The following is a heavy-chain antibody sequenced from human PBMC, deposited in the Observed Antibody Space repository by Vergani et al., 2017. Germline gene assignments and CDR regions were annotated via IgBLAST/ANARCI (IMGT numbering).Heavy chain of an antibody. CDR2: IYYSGST. Sequence: QVQLQESGPGLVKPSETLSLTCTVSGGSISSYYWSWIRQPPGKGLEWIGYIYYSGSTNYNPSLKSRVTISVDTSKNQFSLKLSSVTAADTAVYYCARGSSSSCYLRYYYYGMDVWGQGTTVTVSS. J-gene: IGHJ6*02. D-gene: IGHD6-13*01. CDR1: GGSISSYY. CDR3: ARGSSSSCYLRYYYYGMDV. V-gene: IGHV4-59*01.